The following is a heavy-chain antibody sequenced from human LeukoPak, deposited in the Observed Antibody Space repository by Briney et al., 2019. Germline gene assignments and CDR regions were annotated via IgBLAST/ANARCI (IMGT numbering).Heavy chain of an antibody. D-gene: IGHD3-10*01. CDR2: ISGSGGST. Sequence: GGSLRLSCAASGFTFSSYGMSWVRQAPGKGLEWVSAISGSGGSTYYADSVKGRFTISRDNSKNTLYLQMNSLRAEDTAVYYCAKDLGITMVRGVNDAAFDIWGQGTMVTVSS. V-gene: IGHV3-23*01. CDR1: GFTFSSYG. J-gene: IGHJ3*02. CDR3: AKDLGITMVRGVNDAAFDI.